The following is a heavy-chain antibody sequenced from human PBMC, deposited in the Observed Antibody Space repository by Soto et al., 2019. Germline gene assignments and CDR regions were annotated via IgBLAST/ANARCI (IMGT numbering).Heavy chain of an antibody. CDR3: AAAGPPTVNTFDY. D-gene: IGHD4-17*01. CDR2: IVVGSGNT. CDR1: GFTFTSSA. J-gene: IGHJ4*02. Sequence: SVKVSCKASGFTFTSSAVQWVRQARGQRLEWIGWIVVGSGNTNYAQKFQERVTITRDMSTSTAYMELSSLRSEDTAVYYCAAAGPPTVNTFDYWGQGTLVTVSS. V-gene: IGHV1-58*01.